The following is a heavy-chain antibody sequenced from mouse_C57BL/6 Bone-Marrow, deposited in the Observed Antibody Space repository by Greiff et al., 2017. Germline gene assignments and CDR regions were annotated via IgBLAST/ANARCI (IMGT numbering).Heavy chain of an antibody. CDR3: ARRRWFLRVYAMDY. V-gene: IGHV1-4*01. D-gene: IGHD2-3*01. CDR2: INPSSGYT. CDR1: GYTFTSYT. Sequence: VQLQQSGAELARPGASVKMSCKASGYTFTSYTMHWVKQRPGQGLEWIGYINPSSGYTKYNQKFKDKATLTADKSSSTAYMQLSSLTSEDSAVYYCARRRWFLRVYAMDYWGQGTSVTVSS. J-gene: IGHJ4*01.